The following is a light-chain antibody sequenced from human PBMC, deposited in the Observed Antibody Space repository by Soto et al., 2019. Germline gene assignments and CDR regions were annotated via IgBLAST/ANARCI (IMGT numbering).Light chain of an antibody. Sequence: IQMSESLPTLSAYLXDRVAISFLASESISTLLAXXQQKTXXXTKIXXXDDXSLESGVPSRFRGSGSGTEFTLTISSLKPDYFATSYCRQYNSYATRTFGGGTKVDI. CDR1: ESISTL. CDR3: RQYNSYATRT. V-gene: IGKV1-5*01. CDR2: DDX. J-gene: IGKJ4*02.